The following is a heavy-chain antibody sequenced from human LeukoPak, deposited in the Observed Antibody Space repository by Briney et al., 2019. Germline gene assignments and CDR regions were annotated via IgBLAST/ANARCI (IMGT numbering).Heavy chain of an antibody. CDR3: AKRRAAVAGGWAIPATPCAFDY. CDR1: GFTFSSYA. J-gene: IGHJ4*02. V-gene: IGHV3-23*01. D-gene: IGHD6-19*01. CDR2: ISGSGGST. Sequence: GGSLRLSCAASGFTFSSYAMSWVRQAPGKGLEWVSAISGSGGSTYYADSVKGRFTISRDNSKNTLYLQMNSLRAEDTAVYYCAKRRAAVAGGWAIPATPCAFDYWGQGTLVTVSS.